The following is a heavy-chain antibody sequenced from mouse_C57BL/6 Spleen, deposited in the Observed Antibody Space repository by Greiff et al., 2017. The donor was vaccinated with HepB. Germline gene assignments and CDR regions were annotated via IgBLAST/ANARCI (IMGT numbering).Heavy chain of an antibody. CDR1: GFTFSDYG. V-gene: IGHV5-17*01. J-gene: IGHJ2*01. CDR3: ARGFYYYGSSYLDY. Sequence: EVQLVESGGGLVKPGGSLKLSCAASGFTFSDYGMHWVRQAPEEGLEWVAYISSGSSTIYYAATVKGRFTISRDNAKNTLFLQMTSLRSEDTAMYYCARGFYYYGSSYLDYWGQGTTLTVSS. CDR2: ISSGSSTI. D-gene: IGHD1-1*01.